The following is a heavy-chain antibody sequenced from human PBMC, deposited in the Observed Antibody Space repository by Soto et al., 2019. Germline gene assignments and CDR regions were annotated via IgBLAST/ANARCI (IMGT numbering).Heavy chain of an antibody. D-gene: IGHD6-19*01. V-gene: IGHV1-69*12. Sequence: QVQLVQSGAEVKKPGSSVKVSCKVSGGTFSNYAIDWVRLAPGHGLEWMGGIVPIFGTTYYPQKCQGRATMSADDATTTADLEMSSLRSEDTAIYYCARVEAVAGLYNYHGLDVWGQGTAVTVSS. CDR3: ARVEAVAGLYNYHGLDV. CDR2: IVPIFGTT. CDR1: GGTFSNYA. J-gene: IGHJ6*02.